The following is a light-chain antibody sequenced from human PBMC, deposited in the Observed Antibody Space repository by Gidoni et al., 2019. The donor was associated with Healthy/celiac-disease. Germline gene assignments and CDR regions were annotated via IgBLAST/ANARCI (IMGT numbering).Light chain of an antibody. CDR2: QDS. CDR3: QAWDSRV. CDR1: KLGDKY. V-gene: IGLV3-1*01. Sequence: SYELTPPPSVSVSPGQTASITCSGVKLGDKYACWYQQKPGQSPVLVIYQDSKRPSGSPERFSGSNSGNTATLTISGTQAMDEADYYCQAWDSRVFGGGTKLTVL. J-gene: IGLJ2*01.